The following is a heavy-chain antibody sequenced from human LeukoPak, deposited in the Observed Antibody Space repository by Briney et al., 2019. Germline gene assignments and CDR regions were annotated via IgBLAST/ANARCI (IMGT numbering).Heavy chain of an antibody. CDR1: GGSISSYY. CDR3: ARDPHNGYSSGWYPGNAFDI. J-gene: IGHJ3*02. D-gene: IGHD6-19*01. CDR2: IYTSGST. V-gene: IGHV4-4*07. Sequence: KPSETLSLTCTVSGGSISSYYWSWIRQPAGKGLEWIERIYTSGSTNYNPSLKSRVTMSVDTSKNQFSLKLSSVTAADTAVYYCARDPHNGYSSGWYPGNAFDIWGQGTMVTVSS.